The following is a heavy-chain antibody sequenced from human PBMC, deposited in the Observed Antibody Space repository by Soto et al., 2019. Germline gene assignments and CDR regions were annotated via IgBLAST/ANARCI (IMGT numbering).Heavy chain of an antibody. D-gene: IGHD6-13*01. Sequence: ASVKVSCKASGYTFTGYYMHWVRQAPGQGLEWMGWINPNSGGTNYAQKFQGRVTMTRDTSISTAYMELSRLRSDDTAVYYCARGFGYSSSWYRGGGYYYYGMDVWGQGTTVTVSS. CDR3: ARGFGYSSSWYRGGGYYYYGMDV. V-gene: IGHV1-2*02. CDR2: INPNSGGT. CDR1: GYTFTGYY. J-gene: IGHJ6*02.